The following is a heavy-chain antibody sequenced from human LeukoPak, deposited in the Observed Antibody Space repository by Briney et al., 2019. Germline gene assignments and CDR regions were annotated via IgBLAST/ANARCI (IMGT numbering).Heavy chain of an antibody. CDR2: LYYSGST. D-gene: IGHD6-6*01. CDR3: ARRHVEYSSSSDPYYFDY. Sequence: SETLSLTCTVSGGSISSYYWTWIRQPPGKGLEWLGSLYYSGSTNYNPSLKSRVTISVDTSKNPFSLKLSSVTAADTAVYYCARRHVEYSSSSDPYYFDYWGQGTLVTVSS. CDR1: GGSISSYY. J-gene: IGHJ4*02. V-gene: IGHV4-59*01.